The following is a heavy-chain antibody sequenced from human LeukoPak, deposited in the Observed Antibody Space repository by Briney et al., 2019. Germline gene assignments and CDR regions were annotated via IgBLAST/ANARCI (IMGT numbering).Heavy chain of an antibody. Sequence: SETLSLTCAVYGGSFSSYYWSWIRQPPGKWLEWIGEINHSGSTNYNPSLKSRVTISVDTSKNQFSLKLSSVTAADTAVYYCARRLRITMIVVGKDRRWFDPWGQGTLVTVSS. D-gene: IGHD3-22*01. CDR3: ARRLRITMIVVGKDRRWFDP. CDR1: GGSFSSYY. V-gene: IGHV4-34*01. J-gene: IGHJ5*02. CDR2: INHSGST.